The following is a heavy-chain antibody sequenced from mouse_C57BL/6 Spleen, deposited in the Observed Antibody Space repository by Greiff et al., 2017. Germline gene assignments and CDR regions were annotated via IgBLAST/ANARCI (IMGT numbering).Heavy chain of an antibody. CDR3: ARKVDYGSSVDY. D-gene: IGHD1-1*01. Sequence: VHVKQSGPELVKPGASVKIPCKASGYTFTDYNMDWVKQSHGKSLEWIGDINPNNGGTIYNQKFKGKATLTVDKSSSTAYMELLSLTSEDTAVYYSARKVDYGSSVDYWGQGTTLTVSS. J-gene: IGHJ2*01. CDR1: GYTFTDYN. CDR2: INPNNGGT. V-gene: IGHV1-18*01.